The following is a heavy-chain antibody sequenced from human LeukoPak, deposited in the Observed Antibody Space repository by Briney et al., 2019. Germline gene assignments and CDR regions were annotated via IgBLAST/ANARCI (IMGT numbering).Heavy chain of an antibody. Sequence: ASVKVSCKPSGYTFTGYYLHWLRQAPGQGLEWMARMNTNTGATMYAQKFQDRVTLTRDTSISTGYLELASLRSDDTALYYCARDRVGSGWPRPYYFEFWGQGTLVTVSS. CDR3: ARDRVGSGWPRPYYFEF. CDR1: GYTFTGYY. CDR2: MNTNTGAT. D-gene: IGHD6-19*01. V-gene: IGHV1-2*06. J-gene: IGHJ4*02.